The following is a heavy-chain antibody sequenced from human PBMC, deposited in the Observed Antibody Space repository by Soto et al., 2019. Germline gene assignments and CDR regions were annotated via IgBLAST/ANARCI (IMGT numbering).Heavy chain of an antibody. Sequence: QVQLVQSGAEVKKPGASVKVSCKASGYTFTGYYMHWVRQAPGQGLEWMGWINPNSGGTNYAQKFQGRVTMPRDTSISTAYRELSRLRSDDTAVYYCASADWNSEMITFGGVISSFDYWGQGTLVTVSS. V-gene: IGHV1-2*02. D-gene: IGHD3-16*02. CDR2: INPNSGGT. CDR3: ASADWNSEMITFGGVISSFDY. J-gene: IGHJ4*02. CDR1: GYTFTGYY.